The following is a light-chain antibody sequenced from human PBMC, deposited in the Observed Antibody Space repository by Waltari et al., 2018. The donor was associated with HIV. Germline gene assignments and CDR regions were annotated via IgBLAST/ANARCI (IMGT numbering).Light chain of an antibody. CDR2: EVT. J-gene: IGLJ2*01. Sequence: QSALTQPPSASGSPGHSVPISCVGPSSAVGPHHYGLWYQQHPGKAPKLLIYEVTKRPSGVPDRCSGSKSGNAASLTVSGRQTEDEAVYYCSSYAGSNTLIFGGGT. V-gene: IGLV2-8*01. CDR3: SSYAGSNTLI. CDR1: SSAVGPHHY.